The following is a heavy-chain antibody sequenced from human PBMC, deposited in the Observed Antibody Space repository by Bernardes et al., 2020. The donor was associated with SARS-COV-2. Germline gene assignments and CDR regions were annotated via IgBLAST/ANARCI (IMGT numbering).Heavy chain of an antibody. CDR2: IYTRGST. D-gene: IGHD3-3*01. CDR1: GGSVSSNNYY. Sequence: SETLSLTRTVSGGSVSSNNYYWSWIRQPAGKGLEWIGRIYTRGSTDYSPSLKSRVSISVDTSKNQFSLKLSSVTAADSAVYYCARSGYDFWSAYYGLWGPGTQVTVSS. J-gene: IGHJ4*02. V-gene: IGHV4-61*02. CDR3: ARSGYDFWSAYYGL.